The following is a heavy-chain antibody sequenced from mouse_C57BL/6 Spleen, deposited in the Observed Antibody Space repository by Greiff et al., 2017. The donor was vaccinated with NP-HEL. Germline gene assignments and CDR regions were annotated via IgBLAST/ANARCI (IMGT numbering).Heavy chain of an antibody. J-gene: IGHJ2*01. V-gene: IGHV1-15*01. CDR2: IDPETGGT. D-gene: IGHD1-1*02. CDR1: GYTFTDYE. CDR3: TRGGTPLYFDY. Sequence: QVHVKQSGAELVRPGASVTLSCKASGYTFTDYEMHWVKQTPVHGLEWIGAIDPETGGTAYNQKFKGKAILTADKSSSTAYMELRSLTSEDSAVYYCTRGGTPLYFDYWGQGTTLTVSS.